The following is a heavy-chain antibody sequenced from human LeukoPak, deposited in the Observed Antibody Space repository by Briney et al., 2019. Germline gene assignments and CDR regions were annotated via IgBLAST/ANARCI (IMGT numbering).Heavy chain of an antibody. J-gene: IGHJ4*02. CDR2: INPSGGST. V-gene: IGHV1-46*01. D-gene: IGHD3-10*01. CDR1: GYTFTSYY. CDR3: ARDPPPVVRGVINCYFDY. Sequence: GASVKVSCKASGYTFTSYYMHWVRQAPGQGLEWMGIINPSGGSTSYAQKFQGRVTMTRDTSTSTVYMELSSLRSEDTAVYYCARDPPPVVRGVINCYFDYWGQGTLVTVSS.